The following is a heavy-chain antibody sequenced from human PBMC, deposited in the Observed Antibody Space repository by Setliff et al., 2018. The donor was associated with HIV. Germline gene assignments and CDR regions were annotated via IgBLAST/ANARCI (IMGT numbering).Heavy chain of an antibody. D-gene: IGHD2-2*01. J-gene: IGHJ4*02. CDR1: GGSLSTSSYY. Sequence: LSLTCTVSGGSLSTSSYYWGWIRQPPGKGLEWIGNIYYSGSTYYNPSLKSRVTISVATSKKQFSLKLSSVTASDTAVYYCARLPGYCSSTGCQGYFDYWGQGTQVTVSS. CDR3: ARLPGYCSSTGCQGYFDY. CDR2: IYYSGST. V-gene: IGHV4-39*01.